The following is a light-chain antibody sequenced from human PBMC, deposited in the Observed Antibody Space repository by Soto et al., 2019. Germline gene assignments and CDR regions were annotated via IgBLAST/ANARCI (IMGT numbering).Light chain of an antibody. CDR2: GAS. CDR1: QTISSN. J-gene: IGKJ1*01. V-gene: IGKV3-15*01. CDR3: QQYNNWLLT. Sequence: EIVMTQSPATLSVSPGERATLSCRASQTISSNLAWYQQKPGQAPRVLIDGASTRATGIPARFSGSGSGTEFTLTISSLQSEYFAVYYCQQYNNWLLTFGQGTKVEIK.